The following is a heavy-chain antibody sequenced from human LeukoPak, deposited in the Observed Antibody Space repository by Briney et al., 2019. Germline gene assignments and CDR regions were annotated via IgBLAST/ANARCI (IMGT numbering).Heavy chain of an antibody. CDR3: ARYAYSTILYFDF. CDR2: ISGSGGST. CDR1: GFTFSDYA. V-gene: IGHV3-23*01. D-gene: IGHD5-24*01. Sequence: GGSLRLSCAASGFTFSDYAMSWVRRSPGKGLEGVSAISGSGGSTDYADSVKGRFTISRDSSQNTLYLQMNSLRPEDPALYYCARYAYSTILYFDFWGQGTLVSVSS. J-gene: IGHJ4*02.